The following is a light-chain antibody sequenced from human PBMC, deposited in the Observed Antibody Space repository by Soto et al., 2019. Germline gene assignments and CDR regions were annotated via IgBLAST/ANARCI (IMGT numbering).Light chain of an antibody. CDR2: KVS. CDR1: QSVSSSY. J-gene: IGKJ4*02. CDR3: LQRSHWPLT. V-gene: IGKV3D-20*02. Sequence: EVVMTQSPRTLSVAPGERATLSCRASQSVSSSYLAWFQQKPGQAPRRLIYKVSDRATGISARFSGSGSGRDFTLRISRVEAEDFAVYYCLQRSHWPLTFGGGTKVDIK.